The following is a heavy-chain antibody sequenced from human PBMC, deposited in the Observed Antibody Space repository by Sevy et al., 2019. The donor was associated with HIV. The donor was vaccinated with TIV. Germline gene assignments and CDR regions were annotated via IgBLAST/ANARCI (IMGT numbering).Heavy chain of an antibody. Sequence: GGSLRLSCAASGFTFSSYSMNWVRQAPGKGLEWVSYISSSSSTIYYADSVKGRFTISSDNAKNSLYLQMNSLRAEDTAVYYCARDGDKGPYSSSWYGSPDYWGQGTLVTVSS. CDR1: GFTFSSYS. CDR3: ARDGDKGPYSSSWYGSPDY. J-gene: IGHJ4*02. D-gene: IGHD6-13*01. CDR2: ISSSSSTI. V-gene: IGHV3-48*01.